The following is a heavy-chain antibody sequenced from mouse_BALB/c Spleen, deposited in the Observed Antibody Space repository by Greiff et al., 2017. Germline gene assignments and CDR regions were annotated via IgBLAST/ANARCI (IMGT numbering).Heavy chain of an antibody. J-gene: IGHJ4*01. V-gene: IGHV5-17*02. CDR3: ARTGFYYGATLYYAMDY. Sequence: EVKLMESGGGLVQPGGSRKLSCAASGFTFSSFGMHWVRQAPEKGLEWVAYISSGSSTIYYADTVKGRFTITRDNPKNTLFLQMTSLRSEDTAMYYCARTGFYYGATLYYAMDYWGQGTSVTVSS. CDR2: ISSGSSTI. D-gene: IGHD1-2*01. CDR1: GFTFSSFG.